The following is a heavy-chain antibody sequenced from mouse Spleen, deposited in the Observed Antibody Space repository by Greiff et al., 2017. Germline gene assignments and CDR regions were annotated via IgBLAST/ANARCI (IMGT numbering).Heavy chain of an antibody. Sequence: VQLQQPGTELVKPGASVKLSCKASGYTFPSYWMHWVKQRPGQGLEWIGNINPSNGGTNYNEKFKSKATLTVDKSSSTAYMQLSSLTSEDSAVYYCARTGTKGVYYFDYWGQGTTLTVSS. J-gene: IGHJ2*01. CDR3: ARTGTKGVYYFDY. CDR2: INPSNGGT. D-gene: IGHD4-1*01. CDR1: GYTFPSYW. V-gene: IGHV1-53*01.